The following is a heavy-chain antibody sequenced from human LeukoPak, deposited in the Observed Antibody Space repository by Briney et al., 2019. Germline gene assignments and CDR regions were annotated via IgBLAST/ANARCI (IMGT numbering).Heavy chain of an antibody. J-gene: IGHJ4*02. Sequence: PGGSLRLSCAASGFTFSSYAMHWVRQAPGKGLEWVAVISYDGSNKYYADSVKGRFTIPRDNSKNTLYLQMNSLRAEDTAVYYCARELLDVVPAAIFESWGQGTLVTVSS. D-gene: IGHD2-2*01. CDR1: GFTFSSYA. CDR3: ARELLDVVPAAIFES. CDR2: ISYDGSNK. V-gene: IGHV3-30*04.